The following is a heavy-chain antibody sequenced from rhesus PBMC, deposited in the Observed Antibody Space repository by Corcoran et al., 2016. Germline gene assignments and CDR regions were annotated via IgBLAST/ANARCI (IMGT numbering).Heavy chain of an antibody. D-gene: IGHD5-24*01. CDR3: ARGEIVGTPFDY. CDR2: IYWDDDK. J-gene: IGHJ4*01. CDR1: GFSLTTRGMG. V-gene: IGHV2-174*01. Sequence: QVTLKESGPALVKPTQTLTLTCTFSGFSLTTRGMGVGWIGQPPGTALEWLALIYWDDDKRYSTSLKSRLTISKDTSKNQVVLTMTNMDPVDTATYYCARGEIVGTPFDYWGQGVLVTVSS.